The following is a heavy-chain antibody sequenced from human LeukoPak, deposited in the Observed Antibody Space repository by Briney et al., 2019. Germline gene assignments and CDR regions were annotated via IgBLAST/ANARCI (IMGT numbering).Heavy chain of an antibody. Sequence: SETLSLTCALYGGSFSGYYWSWIRQPPRKGLEWIWAINHSGSINYTPSLKSRVTISVDTSKNQFYLKLSALTAADTAVYYCARVRVLDGCFDYWGQRTLVTVSS. J-gene: IGHJ4*02. V-gene: IGHV4-34*01. CDR1: GGSFSGYY. CDR2: INHSGSI. D-gene: IGHD3-10*01. CDR3: ARVRVLDGCFDY.